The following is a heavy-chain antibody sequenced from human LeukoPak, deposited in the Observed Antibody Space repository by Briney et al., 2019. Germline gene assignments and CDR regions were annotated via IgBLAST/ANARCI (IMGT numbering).Heavy chain of an antibody. Sequence: SETLSLTCAVYGGSFSGYYWSWIRQPPGKGLEWIGEISHSGSTNYNPSLKSRVTISVDTSKNQFSLKLRSVTAADTAIYFCASQGGLRNDFWGQGTLVTVSS. J-gene: IGHJ4*02. CDR2: ISHSGST. D-gene: IGHD1-26*01. V-gene: IGHV4-34*01. CDR1: GGSFSGYY. CDR3: ASQGGLRNDF.